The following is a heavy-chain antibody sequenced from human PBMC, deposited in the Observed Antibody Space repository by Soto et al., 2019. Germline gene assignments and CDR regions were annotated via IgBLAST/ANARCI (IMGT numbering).Heavy chain of an antibody. CDR1: GYTFTGYY. CDR3: ARNYQLLSSYYYGMDV. J-gene: IGHJ6*02. V-gene: IGHV1-2*02. CDR2: INPNSGGT. Sequence: ASVKVSCKASGYTFTGYYMHWVRQAPGQGLEWMGWINPNSGGTNYAQKFQGRVTMTRDTSISTAHMELSRLRSDDTAVYYCARNYQLLSSYYYGMDVWGQGTTVTVSS. D-gene: IGHD2-2*01.